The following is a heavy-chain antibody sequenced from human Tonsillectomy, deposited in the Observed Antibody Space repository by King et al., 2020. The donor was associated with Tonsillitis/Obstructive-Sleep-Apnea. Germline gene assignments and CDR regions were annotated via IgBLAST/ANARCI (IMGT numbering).Heavy chain of an antibody. CDR3: ARVRGYDFWSSYYDI. J-gene: IGHJ3*02. CDR2: INWNGGST. Sequence: VQLVESGGGVVRPGGSLRLSCAASGFTFDDYGMTWVRQAPGKGLEWVAGINWNGGSTDYADSVKGRFTISRDNGKNSLYLQMSSLRAADTALYHCARVRGYDFWSSYYDIWGQGTMVTVSS. CDR1: GFTFDDYG. V-gene: IGHV3-20*01. D-gene: IGHD3-3*01.